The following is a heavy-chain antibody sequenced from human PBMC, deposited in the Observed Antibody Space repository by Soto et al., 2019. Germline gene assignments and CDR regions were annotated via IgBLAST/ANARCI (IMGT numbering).Heavy chain of an antibody. D-gene: IGHD1-26*01. Sequence: SETLSLTCAVYGGSFSGYYWSWIRQPPGKGLEWIGEINHSGSTNYNPSLKSRVTISVDTSKNQFSLKLSSVTAADTAVYYCAKDVVVGATTGLGDYYYYYGMDVWGQGTTVTVSS. CDR1: GGSFSGYY. V-gene: IGHV4-34*01. CDR2: INHSGST. CDR3: AKDVVVGATTGLGDYYYYYGMDV. J-gene: IGHJ6*02.